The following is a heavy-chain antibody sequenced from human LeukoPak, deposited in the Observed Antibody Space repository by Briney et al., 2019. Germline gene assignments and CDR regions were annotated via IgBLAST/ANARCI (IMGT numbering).Heavy chain of an antibody. CDR2: IYSGGNT. Sequence: PGGSLRLSCAASGFTFSSYAMSWVRQAPGKGLEWVSVIYSGGNTYYADSVKGRFTISRDNSKNTLYLRMNGLRAEDTAVYYCARDQRGDGINYFDYWGQGTLVTVSS. D-gene: IGHD1-14*01. CDR3: ARDQRGDGINYFDY. J-gene: IGHJ4*02. CDR1: GFTFSSYA. V-gene: IGHV3-53*01.